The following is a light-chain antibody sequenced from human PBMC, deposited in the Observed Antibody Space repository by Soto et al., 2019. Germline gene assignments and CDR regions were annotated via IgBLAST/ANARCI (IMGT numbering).Light chain of an antibody. Sequence: EIVMTQSPATLSVSPGERATLSCWASQSVSSNLAWYQQKPGQAPRLLIYGASTRATGIPARFSGSGSGTEFTLTISSLQSEDFAVYYCQQYNNWRTFGQGTKVEIK. CDR2: GAS. V-gene: IGKV3-15*01. CDR1: QSVSSN. CDR3: QQYNNWRT. J-gene: IGKJ1*01.